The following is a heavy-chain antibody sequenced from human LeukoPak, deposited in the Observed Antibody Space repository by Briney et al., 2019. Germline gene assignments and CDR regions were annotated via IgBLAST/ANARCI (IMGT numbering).Heavy chain of an antibody. Sequence: PSETLSLTCTVSGGSISSYYWSWIRQPPGKGLEWIGYIYYSGSTNYNPSLKSRVTISVDTSKNQFSLKLSSVTAADTAVYYCARDVRYSSSSQFDYWGQGTLVTVSS. CDR2: IYYSGST. V-gene: IGHV4-59*12. J-gene: IGHJ4*02. CDR3: ARDVRYSSSSQFDY. CDR1: GGSISSYY. D-gene: IGHD6-6*01.